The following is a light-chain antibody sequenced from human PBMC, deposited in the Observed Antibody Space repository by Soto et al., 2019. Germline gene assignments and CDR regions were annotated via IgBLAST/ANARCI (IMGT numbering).Light chain of an antibody. V-gene: IGKV3-20*01. J-gene: IGKJ1*01. CDR3: QQYGTSPWT. CDR2: GAS. CDR1: QSVSSSY. Sequence: EIVLTQSPGTLSWSPGERATLSCRASQSVSSSYLAWYQQKPGQAPRLLIYGASSRATGIPDRFSGSGSGTDFTLTISRLEPEDFAVYYCQQYGTSPWTFGQGTKVEI.